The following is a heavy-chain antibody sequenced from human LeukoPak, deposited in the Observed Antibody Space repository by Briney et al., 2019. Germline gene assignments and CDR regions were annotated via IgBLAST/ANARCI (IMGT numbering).Heavy chain of an antibody. J-gene: IGHJ5*01. CDR1: GGSISSSSYY. D-gene: IGHD3-10*01. V-gene: IGHV4-39*07. Sequence: QPSETLSLTCTVSGGSISSSSYYWGWIRQPPGKGLEWIGSIYYSGGTYYNPSLKSRLTMSLDKSRDNFSLKLRSATAADTAVYYCARGALWFGEFSSPRYNWFDPWGQGTLVTVSS. CDR2: IYYSGGT. CDR3: ARGALWFGEFSSPRYNWFDP.